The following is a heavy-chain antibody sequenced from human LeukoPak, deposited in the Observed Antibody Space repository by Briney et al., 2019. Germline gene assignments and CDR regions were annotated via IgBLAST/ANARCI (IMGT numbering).Heavy chain of an antibody. CDR3: TTYPQIYCSSTSCYP. V-gene: IGHV3-15*01. J-gene: IGHJ5*02. CDR1: GFTFSNAW. Sequence: GGSLRLSCAASGFTFSNAWMSWVRQAPGKGLEWVGRIKSKTDGGTTDYAAPVKGKFTISRDDSKNTLYLQMNSLKTEDTAVYYCTTYPQIYCSSTSCYPWGQGTLVTVSS. D-gene: IGHD2-2*01. CDR2: IKSKTDGGTT.